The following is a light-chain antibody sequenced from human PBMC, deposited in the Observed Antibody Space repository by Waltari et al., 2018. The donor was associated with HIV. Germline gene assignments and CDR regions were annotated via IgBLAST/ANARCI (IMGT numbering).Light chain of an antibody. CDR3: QQHYSTPWT. Sequence: DIVMTQSPDSLAVSLGERATINCKSSQRVLSSSNNKNYLSWYQQKPGQPPKLLIYWASTRESGVPDRFSGSGSGTDFTLTISSLQAEDVAVYYCQQHYSTPWTFGQGTKVEIK. J-gene: IGKJ1*01. CDR1: QRVLSSSNNKNY. V-gene: IGKV4-1*01. CDR2: WAS.